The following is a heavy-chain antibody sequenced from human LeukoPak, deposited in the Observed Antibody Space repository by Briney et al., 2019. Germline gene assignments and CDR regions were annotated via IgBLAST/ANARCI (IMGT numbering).Heavy chain of an antibody. CDR1: GFTFSSCA. CDR2: ISGGGGGT. CDR3: AKDRWEQWLGVSYYDYVMDV. D-gene: IGHD6-19*01. J-gene: IGHJ6*04. V-gene: IGHV3-23*01. Sequence: PGGSLSLSCAASGFTFSSCAMSWVRQAPGKGLEWVSGISGGGGGTNYADSVKGRFTISRDNPKNTLYLEMNHLRVEDTAVYYCAKDRWEQWLGVSYYDYVMDVWGKGTTVTVSS.